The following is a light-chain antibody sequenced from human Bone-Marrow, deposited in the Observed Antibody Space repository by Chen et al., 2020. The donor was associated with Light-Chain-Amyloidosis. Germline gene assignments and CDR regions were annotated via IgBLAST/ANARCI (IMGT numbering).Light chain of an antibody. CDR2: GAS. CDR1: QSVSNNY. Sequence: DIVFTQSPGTLSLSPGERATLSCRASQSVSNNYLAWYQQKPGQAPRRLIYGASNRATGIPDRVSGSGAGTDFTLTISRLEPEDFAVYYCQQYGTSPQTFGQGTKLEIK. CDR3: QQYGTSPQT. V-gene: IGKV3-20*01. J-gene: IGKJ2*01.